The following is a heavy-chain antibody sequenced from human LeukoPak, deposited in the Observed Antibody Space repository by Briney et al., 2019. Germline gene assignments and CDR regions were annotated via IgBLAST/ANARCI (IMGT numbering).Heavy chain of an antibody. V-gene: IGHV1-2*06. Sequence: ASVKVSCKASGYTFTGYYMHWVRQAPGQGLEWMGRINPNSGGTNYAQKFQGRVTMTRDTSISTAYMELSRLRSDDTAVYYCARARATYYYDSSGYFDFDYWGQGTLVTVPS. J-gene: IGHJ4*02. CDR2: INPNSGGT. CDR3: ARARATYYYDSSGYFDFDY. D-gene: IGHD3-22*01. CDR1: GYTFTGYY.